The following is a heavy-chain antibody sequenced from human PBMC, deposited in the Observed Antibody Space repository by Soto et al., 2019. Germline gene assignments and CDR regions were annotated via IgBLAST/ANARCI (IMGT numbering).Heavy chain of an antibody. D-gene: IGHD3-10*01. CDR2: IYWDDDK. Sequence: QITLKESGPTLVKPTQTLTLTCTFSGFSLSTSGVGVGWIRQPPGKALEWLALIYWDDDKRYSPSLKSRLTITKDTSKNQVVLTMTNMDPVDTATYYCAHRGKYYYGSGSYGVYFDYWGQGTLVTVSS. CDR3: AHRGKYYYGSGSYGVYFDY. CDR1: GFSLSTSGVG. J-gene: IGHJ4*02. V-gene: IGHV2-5*02.